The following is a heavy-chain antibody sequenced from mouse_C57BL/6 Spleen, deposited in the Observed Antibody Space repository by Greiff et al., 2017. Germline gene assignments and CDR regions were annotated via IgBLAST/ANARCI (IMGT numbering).Heavy chain of an antibody. D-gene: IGHD1-1*02. CDR2: ISSGGSYT. V-gene: IGHV5-6*01. Sequence: EVQRVESGGDLVKPGGSLKLSCAASGFTFSSYGMSWVRQTPDKRLEWVATISSGGSYTYYPDSVKGRFTISRDNAKNTLYLQMSSLKSEDTAMYYCARPFGGYIAYWGQGTLVTVSA. J-gene: IGHJ3*01. CDR1: GFTFSSYG. CDR3: ARPFGGYIAY.